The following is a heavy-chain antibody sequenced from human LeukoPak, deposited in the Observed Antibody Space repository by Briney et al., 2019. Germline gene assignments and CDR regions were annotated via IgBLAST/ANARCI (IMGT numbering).Heavy chain of an antibody. Sequence: SETLSLTCTVSGGSISNYYWSWIRQPPGKGLEWIGYIYYSGSTNYNPSLKSRVTISVDTSKNQFSLKLSSVTAADTAVYYCARDKRRSRSGEDSDAFDIWGQGTMVTVSS. J-gene: IGHJ3*02. V-gene: IGHV4-59*01. CDR2: IYYSGST. CDR1: GGSISNYY. D-gene: IGHD3-3*01. CDR3: ARDKRRSRSGEDSDAFDI.